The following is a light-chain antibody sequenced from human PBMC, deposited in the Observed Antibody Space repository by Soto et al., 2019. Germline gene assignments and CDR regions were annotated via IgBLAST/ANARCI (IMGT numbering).Light chain of an antibody. CDR3: QQYSSSPLT. J-gene: IGKJ4*01. CDR1: QSISSSY. CDR2: GAT. V-gene: IGKV3-20*01. Sequence: EIVLTQSPGTLSLSPGERATLSCRASQSISSSYLAWVQQKPGQAPRLLIYGATSRATGIPDRFSGSESGTDFTLTISRLEPEDFAVYHCQQYSSSPLTFGGGTKVEIK.